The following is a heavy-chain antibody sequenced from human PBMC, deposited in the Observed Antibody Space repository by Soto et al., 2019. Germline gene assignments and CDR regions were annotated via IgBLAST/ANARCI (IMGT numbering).Heavy chain of an antibody. J-gene: IGHJ2*01. CDR1: GFTFSSYG. CDR3: AFFYYYVCSRYILSFSARRSLDL. D-gene: IGHD3-22*01. Sequence: PGGSLRLSCAASGFTFSSYGMHWVRQAPGKGLEWVAVIWYDGSNKYYADSVKGRFTISRDNSKNTLYLQMNSLRAEDTAVYYCAFFYYYVCSRYILSFSARRSLDL. CDR2: IWYDGSNK. V-gene: IGHV3-33*01.